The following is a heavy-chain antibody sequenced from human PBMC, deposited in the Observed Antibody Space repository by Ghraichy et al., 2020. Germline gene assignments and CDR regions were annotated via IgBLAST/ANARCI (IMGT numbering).Heavy chain of an antibody. J-gene: IGHJ5*02. CDR2: ISSNSTYI. CDR1: GFTFSSYS. CDR3: ASQFKIPIFGVVIP. D-gene: IGHD3-3*01. V-gene: IGHV3-21*01. Sequence: GGSLRLSCAASGFTFSSYSMNWVRQAPGKGLEWVSSISSNSTYIYYADSVKGRFTISRDNAKNSLYLQMNSLRAEDTAVYYCASQFKIPIFGVVIPWGQGALVTVSS.